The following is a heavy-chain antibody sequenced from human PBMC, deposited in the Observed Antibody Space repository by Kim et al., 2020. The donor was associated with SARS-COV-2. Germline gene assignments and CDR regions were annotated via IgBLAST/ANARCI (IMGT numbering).Heavy chain of an antibody. CDR3: VKDAYYDILTGYGLFDY. V-gene: IGHV3-64D*09. CDR2: ISSNGGST. CDR1: GFTFSNYA. D-gene: IGHD3-9*01. J-gene: IGHJ4*02. Sequence: GGSLRLSCSASGFTFSNYAMHWVRQAPGKGLEYVSAISSNGGSTYYADSVKGRFTISRDNSKNTLYLQMSSLRAEDTAVYYCVKDAYYDILTGYGLFDYWGQGTLVTVSS.